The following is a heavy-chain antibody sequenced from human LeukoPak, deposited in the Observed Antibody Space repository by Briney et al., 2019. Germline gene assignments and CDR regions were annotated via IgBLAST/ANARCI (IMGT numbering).Heavy chain of an antibody. J-gene: IGHJ6*02. Sequence: GSSVKVSCKASGGTFSSSAITWVRQAPGPGLEWMGRIIPVLNITSYAQKFQGSVTITADTSTSTVYMELSSLRSEEPAVYYCARDQGLTAPPPYGLDVWGQGTTVIVSS. CDR3: ARDQGLTAPPPYGLDV. V-gene: IGHV1-69*04. CDR2: IIPVLNIT. CDR1: GGTFSSSA. D-gene: IGHD5-18*01.